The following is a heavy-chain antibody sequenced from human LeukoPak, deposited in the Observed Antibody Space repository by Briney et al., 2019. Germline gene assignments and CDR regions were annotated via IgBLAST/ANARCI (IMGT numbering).Heavy chain of an antibody. CDR2: INSDGSST. V-gene: IGHV3-74*01. J-gene: IGHJ3*02. CDR1: GFTFSSYW. Sequence: PAGSLRLSCAASGFTFSSYWMHWVRQAPGKGLVWLSRINSDGSSTSYADSVKGRFTISRDNAKNTLYLQMNSLRAEDTAVSYCARVRGYCSGGSCYRDLAFDIWGQGTMVTVSS. D-gene: IGHD2-15*01. CDR3: ARVRGYCSGGSCYRDLAFDI.